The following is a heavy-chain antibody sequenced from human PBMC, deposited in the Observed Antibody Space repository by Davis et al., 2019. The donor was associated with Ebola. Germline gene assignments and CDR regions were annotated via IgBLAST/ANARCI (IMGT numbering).Heavy chain of an antibody. Sequence: PGGSLRLSCAASGFTFSDYYMSWIRQAPGQGLEWVSYISSSGSTIYYADSVKGRFTISRDNAQNSLYLQMNSLRAEDTAVYYCASIAAAVPRGPWGQGTLVTVSS. CDR3: ASIAAAVPRGP. V-gene: IGHV3-11*01. CDR2: ISSSGSTI. D-gene: IGHD6-13*01. CDR1: GFTFSDYY. J-gene: IGHJ5*02.